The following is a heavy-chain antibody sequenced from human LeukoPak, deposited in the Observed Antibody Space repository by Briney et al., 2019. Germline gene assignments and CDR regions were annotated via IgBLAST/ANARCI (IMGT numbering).Heavy chain of an antibody. CDR1: GFTFSSYA. D-gene: IGHD3-22*01. J-gene: IGHJ4*02. V-gene: IGHV3-23*01. CDR3: ARDQVDSGGYWVGSLTFVGLFDY. CDR2: ISGSGGST. Sequence: GGSLRLSCAASGFTFSSYAMSWVRQAPGKGLEWVSAISGSGGSTYYADSVKGRFTISRDNSKNTLYLQMNSLRAEDTAVYFCARDQVDSGGYWVGSLTFVGLFDYWGQGNLVTVSS.